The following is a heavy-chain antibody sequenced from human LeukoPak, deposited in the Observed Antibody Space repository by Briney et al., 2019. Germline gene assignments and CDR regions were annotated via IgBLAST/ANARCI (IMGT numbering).Heavy chain of an antibody. J-gene: IGHJ1*01. D-gene: IGHD6-19*01. Sequence: PGGSLRLSCAASGFTFSSYAMSWVRQAPGKGLEWVSAISGSGGSTYYADSVKGRSTISRDNSKNTLYLQMNSLRAEDTAVYYCAKYSGSGWVSEYFQHWGQGTLVTVSS. CDR2: ISGSGGST. CDR3: AKYSGSGWVSEYFQH. CDR1: GFTFSSYA. V-gene: IGHV3-23*01.